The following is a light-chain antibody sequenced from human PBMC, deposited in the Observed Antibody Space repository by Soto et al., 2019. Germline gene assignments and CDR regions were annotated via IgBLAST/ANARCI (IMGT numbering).Light chain of an antibody. CDR1: QGISSF. V-gene: IGKV1-9*01. CDR2: AAS. Sequence: IPLTQSPSSLSASVGDRVTITYRASQGISSFLAWYQQKPGKAPKLLIYAASTLQSGVPSRFSGSGSGTDFTLTISSLQPEDFATYYCQQLNSFPIPFGPGTKVDIK. J-gene: IGKJ3*01. CDR3: QQLNSFPIP.